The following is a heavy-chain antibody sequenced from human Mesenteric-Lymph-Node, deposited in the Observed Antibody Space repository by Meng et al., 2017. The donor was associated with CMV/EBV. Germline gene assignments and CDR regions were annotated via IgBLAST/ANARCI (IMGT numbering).Heavy chain of an antibody. V-gene: IGHV1-46*01. D-gene: IGHD1-1*01. Sequence: ASVKVSCKASGYTLTSYYMHWVRQAPGQGLEWMGIINPLGGRTNYAQKFQGRVTLTKDTSTSTVYMELSSLRSEDTAIYYCARSGVREVYYYYGMDVWGQGTTVTVSS. CDR3: ARSGVREVYYYYGMDV. CDR1: GYTLTSYY. CDR2: INPLGGRT. J-gene: IGHJ6*02.